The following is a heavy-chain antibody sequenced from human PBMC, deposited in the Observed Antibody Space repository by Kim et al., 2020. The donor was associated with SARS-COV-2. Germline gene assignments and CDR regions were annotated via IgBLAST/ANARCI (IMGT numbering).Heavy chain of an antibody. CDR2: IYYSGST. CDR1: GGSISSGGYY. CDR3: ARELRGYIAARPDNWFDP. D-gene: IGHD6-6*01. Sequence: SETLSLTCTVSGGSISSGGYYWSWIRQHPGKGLEWIGYIYYSGSTYYNPSLKSRVTISVDTSKNQFSLKLSSVTAADTAVYYCARELRGYIAARPDNWFDPWGQGTLVTVSS. V-gene: IGHV4-31*03. J-gene: IGHJ5*02.